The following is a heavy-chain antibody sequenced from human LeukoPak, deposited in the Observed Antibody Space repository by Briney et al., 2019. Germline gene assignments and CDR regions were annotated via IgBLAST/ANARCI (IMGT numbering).Heavy chain of an antibody. V-gene: IGHV4-59*08. CDR3: ARRLITNAFDI. D-gene: IGHD1-20*01. CDR1: GGSISSYY. Sequence: SETLSLTCTVSGGSISSYYWSWIRQPPVKGLEWIGYIYYSGSTNYNPSLKSRVTISVDTSKNQFSLKLSSVTAADTAVYYCARRLITNAFDIWGQGTMVTVSS. CDR2: IYYSGST. J-gene: IGHJ3*02.